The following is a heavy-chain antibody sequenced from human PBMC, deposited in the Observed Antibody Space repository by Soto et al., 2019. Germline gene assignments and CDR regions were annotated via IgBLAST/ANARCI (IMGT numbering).Heavy chain of an antibody. Sequence: XXTLSLACTVSGGSIGSYYWRWIPQPPGKGLEWIGYIYYSGSTNYNPSLKSRVTISVDTSKNQFSLKLSSVTAADTAVYYCARNSVPAADYLSYYYMDVWGKGTTVTVSS. CDR2: IYYSGST. D-gene: IGHD2-2*01. J-gene: IGHJ6*03. CDR3: ARNSVPAADYLSYYYMDV. V-gene: IGHV4-59*01. CDR1: GGSIGSYY.